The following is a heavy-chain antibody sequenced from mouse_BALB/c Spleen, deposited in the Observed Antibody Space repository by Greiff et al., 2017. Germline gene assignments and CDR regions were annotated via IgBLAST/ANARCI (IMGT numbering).Heavy chain of an antibody. J-gene: IGHJ4*01. CDR3: ARHGAITTPLDY. D-gene: IGHD1-1*01. V-gene: IGHV5-12-2*01. CDR2: ISNGGGST. Sequence: DVQLVESGGGLVQPGGSLKLSCAASGFTFSSYTMSWVRQTPEKRLEWVAYISNGGGSTYYPDTVKGRFTISRDNAKNTLYLQMSSLKSEDTAMYYCARHGAITTPLDYWGQGTSVTVSS. CDR1: GFTFSSYT.